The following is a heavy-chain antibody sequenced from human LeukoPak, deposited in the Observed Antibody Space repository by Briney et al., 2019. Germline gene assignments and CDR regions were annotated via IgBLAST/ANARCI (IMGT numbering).Heavy chain of an antibody. CDR1: GYTFTGYY. CDR2: ISAYNGNT. CDR3: ARRCSGGSCYRLYDY. D-gene: IGHD2-15*01. J-gene: IGHJ4*02. Sequence: ASVKVSCKASGYTFTGYYMHWVRQAPGQGLEWMGWISAYNGNTNYAQKLQGRVTMTTDTSTSTAYMELRSLRSDDTAVYYCARRCSGGSCYRLYDYWGQGTLVTVSS. V-gene: IGHV1-18*04.